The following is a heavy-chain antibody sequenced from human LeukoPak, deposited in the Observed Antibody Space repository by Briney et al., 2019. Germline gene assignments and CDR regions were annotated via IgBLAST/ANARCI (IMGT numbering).Heavy chain of an antibody. V-gene: IGHV1-2*04. CDR1: GYTFTGYY. CDR2: INPNSGGT. J-gene: IGHJ6*02. Sequence: GASVKVSCKASGYTFTGYYMHWVRQAPGQGLEWMGWINPNSGGTNYAQKFQGWVTMTRDTSISTAYMELSRLRSDDTAVYYCARGCSSCDYYYYGMDVWGQGTTVTVSS. CDR3: ARGCSSCDYYYYGMDV. D-gene: IGHD6-13*01.